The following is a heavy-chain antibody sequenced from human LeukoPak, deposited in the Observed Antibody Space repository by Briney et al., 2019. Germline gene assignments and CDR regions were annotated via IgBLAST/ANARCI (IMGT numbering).Heavy chain of an antibody. J-gene: IGHJ4*02. D-gene: IGHD3-16*02. Sequence: GGSLRLSCAASGFTFSSYAMSWVRQAPGKGLEWVSAISGSGGSTYYADSVKGRFTISRDNSKNTLYLQMNSLRAEDTAVYYCAKRRITFGGVIGPFDYWGQGTLVTVSS. CDR1: GFTFSSYA. V-gene: IGHV3-23*01. CDR3: AKRRITFGGVIGPFDY. CDR2: ISGSGGST.